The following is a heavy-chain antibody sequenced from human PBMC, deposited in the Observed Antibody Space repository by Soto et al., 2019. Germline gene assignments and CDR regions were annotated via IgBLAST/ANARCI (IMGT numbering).Heavy chain of an antibody. Sequence: ASVKVSCKASGYTFTSYGISWVRQAPGQGLEWMGWISAYNGNTNYAQKLQGRVTMTTDTSTSTAYMELRSLRSDDTAVYYCASAGYCSSTSCGGAFDIWGQWTMVTVSS. CDR2: ISAYNGNT. J-gene: IGHJ3*02. V-gene: IGHV1-18*01. D-gene: IGHD2-2*01. CDR3: ASAGYCSSTSCGGAFDI. CDR1: GYTFTSYG.